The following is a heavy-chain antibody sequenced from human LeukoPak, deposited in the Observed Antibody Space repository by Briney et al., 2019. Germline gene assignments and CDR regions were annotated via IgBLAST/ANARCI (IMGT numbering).Heavy chain of an antibody. Sequence: SETATLTCTVSGGSISSYYWSWIRQPPGKGLEWIGYIYYSGSTNYNPSLKSHVTISVDTSKNQFSLKLSSVTAADTAVYYCARHDYSNDEGYLDLWARETVLTVSS. CDR1: GGSISSYY. D-gene: IGHD4-11*01. CDR3: ARHDYSNDEGYLDL. V-gene: IGHV4-59*08. CDR2: IYYSGST. J-gene: IGHJ4*02.